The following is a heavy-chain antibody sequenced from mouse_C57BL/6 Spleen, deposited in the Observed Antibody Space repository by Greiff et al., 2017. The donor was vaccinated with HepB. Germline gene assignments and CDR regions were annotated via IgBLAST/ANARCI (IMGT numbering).Heavy chain of an antibody. D-gene: IGHD2-4*01. CDR3: ARDYDYDFDY. CDR1: GYSITSGYY. J-gene: IGHJ2*01. V-gene: IGHV3-6*01. CDR2: ISYDGSN. Sequence: EVKLMESGPGLVKPSQSLSLTCSVPGYSITSGYYWNWIRQFPGNKLEWMGYISYDGSNNYNPSLKNRISITRDTSKNQFFLKLNSVTTEDTATYYCARDYDYDFDYWGQGTTLTVSS.